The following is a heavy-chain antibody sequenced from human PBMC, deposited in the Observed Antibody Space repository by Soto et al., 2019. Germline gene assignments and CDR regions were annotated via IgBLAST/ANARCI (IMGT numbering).Heavy chain of an antibody. V-gene: IGHV4-31*03. CDR3: ARDYDSSGYAPRFDY. J-gene: IGHJ4*02. Sequence: SETLSLTCPVSGCSISSGGYYWSWIRQHPGKGLEWIGYIYYSGSTYYNPSLKSRVTISVDTSKNQFSLKLSSVTAADTAVYYCARDYDSSGYAPRFDYWGQGTLVTVSS. D-gene: IGHD3-22*01. CDR1: GCSISSGGYY. CDR2: IYYSGST.